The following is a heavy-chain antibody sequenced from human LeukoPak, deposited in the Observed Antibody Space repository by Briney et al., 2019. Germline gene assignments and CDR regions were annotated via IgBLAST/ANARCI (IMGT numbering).Heavy chain of an antibody. V-gene: IGHV3-11*03. Sequence: PGGSLRLSCAASGFTYSDYSMSWIRQAPGKGLEWVSYISGSSSYTNYADSVKGRFTLSRDDAKNSLYLQMNSLRAEDTAVYYCARRRYHSSSWHSDYWGQGSLVTVSS. CDR2: ISGSSSYT. CDR3: ARRRYHSSSWHSDY. J-gene: IGHJ4*02. CDR1: GFTYSDYS. D-gene: IGHD6-13*01.